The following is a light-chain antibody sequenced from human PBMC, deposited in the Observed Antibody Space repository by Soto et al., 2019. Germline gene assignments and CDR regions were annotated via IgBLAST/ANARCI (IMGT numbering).Light chain of an antibody. Sequence: DIQMTQSPSTLSASLGDRVTITCRASQSISSWLAWYQQKPGKAPKLLIYDASSLESGVPSRFSGSGSGTEFTLTISSLKPDDFATYYCQQCNSYSRTFGQGTKVDIK. CDR1: QSISSW. CDR3: QQCNSYSRT. J-gene: IGKJ1*01. V-gene: IGKV1-5*01. CDR2: DAS.